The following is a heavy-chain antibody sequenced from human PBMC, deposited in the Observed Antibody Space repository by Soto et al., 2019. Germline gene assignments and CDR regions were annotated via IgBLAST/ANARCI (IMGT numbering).Heavy chain of an antibody. CDR1: GYTFTGYY. CDR3: ARARIGKYGGYVFSYTYGMEV. Sequence: ASVKVSCKASGYTFTGYYMHWVRQAPGQGLEWMGWISAYNGNTNYAQKLQGRVTMTTDTSTSTAYMELRSLRSDDTAVYYCARARIGKYGGYVFSYTYGMEVGGQGTRATFPS. CDR2: ISAYNGNT. V-gene: IGHV1-18*04. D-gene: IGHD5-12*01. J-gene: IGHJ6*02.